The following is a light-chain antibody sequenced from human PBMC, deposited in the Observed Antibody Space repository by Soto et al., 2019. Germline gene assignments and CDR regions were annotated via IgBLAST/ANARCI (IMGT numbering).Light chain of an antibody. J-gene: IGKJ5*01. CDR2: VAS. Sequence: EIVMTQSPATLSVSPGERATLSCRASQSVSSSYLAWYQQKPGQAPRLLIYVASYRATGIPARFSGSGSGTEYTLTISNLQAEDFAVYYCQQFNNWPHTFGQGTRLEI. CDR1: QSVSSSY. V-gene: IGKV3-15*01. CDR3: QQFNNWPHT.